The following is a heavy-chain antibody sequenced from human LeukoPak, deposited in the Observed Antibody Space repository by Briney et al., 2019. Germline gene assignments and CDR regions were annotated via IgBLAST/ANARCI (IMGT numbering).Heavy chain of an antibody. J-gene: IGHJ4*02. CDR2: ISGSGGST. D-gene: IGHD1-26*01. CDR1: GFTFSSYA. CDR3: AKDPNPSGSYPFDY. Sequence: GGSLRLSCAASGFTFSSYAMSWVRQAPGKGLEWVPAISGSGGSTYYADSVKGRFTISRDNSKNTLYLQMNSLRAEDTAVYYCAKDPNPSGSYPFDYWGQGTLVTVSS. V-gene: IGHV3-23*01.